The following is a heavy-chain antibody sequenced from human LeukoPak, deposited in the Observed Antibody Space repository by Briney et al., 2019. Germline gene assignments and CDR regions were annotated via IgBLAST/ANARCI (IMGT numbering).Heavy chain of an antibody. D-gene: IGHD1-26*01. CDR2: ISGSGGST. CDR3: AKDLRELLRATGFDY. J-gene: IGHJ4*02. Sequence: PGGSLRLSCAASGFTFSSYAMSWVRQAPGKGLEWVSAISGSGGSTYYADSVKGRFTISRDNSKNTLYLQMNSLRAEDTVVYYCAKDLRELLRATGFDYWGQGTLVTVSS. V-gene: IGHV3-23*01. CDR1: GFTFSSYA.